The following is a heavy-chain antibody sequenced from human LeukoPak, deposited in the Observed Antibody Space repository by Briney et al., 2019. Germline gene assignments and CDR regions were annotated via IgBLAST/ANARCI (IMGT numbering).Heavy chain of an antibody. CDR3: ARRVVVPAVLSSYYYMDV. Sequence: SETLSLTCSVSGGPISSYYWRWIRTPPGKGLVRIGYIYICWSTIYNPSLKSRVTISVNTSKNQFSLELSSVTAADTAVYYCARRVVVPAVLSSYYYMDVWGKGTTVTVSS. CDR2: IYICWST. CDR1: GGPISSYY. V-gene: IGHV4-4*09. J-gene: IGHJ6*03. D-gene: IGHD2-2*01.